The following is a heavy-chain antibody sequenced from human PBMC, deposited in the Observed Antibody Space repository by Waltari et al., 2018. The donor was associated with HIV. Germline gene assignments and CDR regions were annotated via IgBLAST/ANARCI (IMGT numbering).Heavy chain of an antibody. V-gene: IGHV3-7*01. Sequence: EVQLMESGGGLVQSGGSLRLSCADSGSTFTNYWLCWVRQTPGKGLEWVAYIKDDGSEKYYMGSVKGRFTISRDNAKNSMFWQMNSLRAEDTAVYYCARIGTFPHNYAIDFWGQGTTVTVSS. CDR1: GSTFTNYW. CDR2: IKDDGSEK. J-gene: IGHJ6*02. D-gene: IGHD1-26*01. CDR3: ARIGTFPHNYAIDF.